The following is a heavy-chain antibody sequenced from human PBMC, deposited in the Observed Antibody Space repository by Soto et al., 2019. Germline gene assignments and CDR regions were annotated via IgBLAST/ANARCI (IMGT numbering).Heavy chain of an antibody. J-gene: IGHJ6*02. Sequence: GGSLRLSCAASGFTFSSYGMHWVRQAPGKGLEWVAVISYDGSNKWYADSVKGRFTISRDNSKNTLCLQMNSLRAEDTAVYYCAKVPVEYGSSRGMDVWGQGTTVTVSS. CDR1: GFTFSSYG. CDR2: ISYDGSNK. V-gene: IGHV3-30*18. D-gene: IGHD6-6*01. CDR3: AKVPVEYGSSRGMDV.